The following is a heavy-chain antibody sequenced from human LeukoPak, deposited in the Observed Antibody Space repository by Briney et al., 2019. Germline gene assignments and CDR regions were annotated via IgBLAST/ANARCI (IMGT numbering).Heavy chain of an antibody. CDR3: ARDYGDYFCYFDY. Sequence: GGSLRLSCTASGFTFRSYAMSWVRQAPGKGLEWVANIKQDGSEKYYVDSVKGRFTISRDNAKNSLYLQMSSLRAEDTAVYYCARDYGDYFCYFDYWGQGNLVTVSS. D-gene: IGHD4-17*01. J-gene: IGHJ4*02. CDR2: IKQDGSEK. V-gene: IGHV3-7*03. CDR1: GFTFRSYA.